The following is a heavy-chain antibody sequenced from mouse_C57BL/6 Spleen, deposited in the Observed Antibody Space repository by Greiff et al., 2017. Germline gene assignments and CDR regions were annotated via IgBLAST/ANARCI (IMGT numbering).Heavy chain of an antibody. J-gene: IGHJ3*01. Sequence: QVQLQQPGAELVKPGASVKLSCKASGYTFTSYWMQWVKQRPGQGLEWIGEIDPSDSYTNYNQQFKGKATLTVDTSSSTAYMQLSSLTSEDSAVYYCARLGDYGPFAYWGQGTLVTVSA. CDR1: GYTFTSYW. V-gene: IGHV1-50*01. D-gene: IGHD2-4*01. CDR3: ARLGDYGPFAY. CDR2: IDPSDSYT.